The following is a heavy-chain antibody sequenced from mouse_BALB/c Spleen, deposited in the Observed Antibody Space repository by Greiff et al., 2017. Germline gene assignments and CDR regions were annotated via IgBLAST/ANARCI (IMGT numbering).Heavy chain of an antibody. D-gene: IGHD2-4*01. CDR3: ARSGMITGFYYAMDY. V-gene: IGHV1-7*01. CDR1: GYTFTSYW. Sequence: QVQLQQSGAELAKPGASVKMSCKASGYTFTSYWMHWVKQRPGQGLEWIGYINPSTGYTEYNQKFKDKATLTADKSSSTAYMQLSSLTSEDSAVYYCARSGMITGFYYAMDYWGQGTSVTVSS. CDR2: INPSTGYT. J-gene: IGHJ4*01.